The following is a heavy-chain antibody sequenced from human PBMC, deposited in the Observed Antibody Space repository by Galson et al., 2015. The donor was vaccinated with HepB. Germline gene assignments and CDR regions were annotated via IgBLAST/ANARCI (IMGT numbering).Heavy chain of an antibody. Sequence: SLRLSCAASGFTVSSNYMSWVRQAPGKGLEWVSVIYSGGSTYYADSVKGRFTISRDNSKNTLYLQMNSLRAEDTAVYYCARDVESYYAYFDYWGQGTLVTVSS. J-gene: IGHJ4*02. CDR2: IYSGGST. CDR1: GFTVSSNY. V-gene: IGHV3-66*01. D-gene: IGHD1-26*01. CDR3: ARDVESYYAYFDY.